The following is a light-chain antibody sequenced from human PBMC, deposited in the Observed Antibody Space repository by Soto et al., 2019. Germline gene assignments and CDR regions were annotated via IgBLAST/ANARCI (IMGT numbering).Light chain of an antibody. Sequence: EIVMMQSPATLSVSPGERATLACRASQSVSSNLAWYQQIPGQAPRLLIYGASTRATGIPARFSGSGSGTEFPLTISNLQSEDSAVYYCHQYNNWPPRHTFGQGTKLQIK. J-gene: IGKJ2*01. CDR3: HQYNNWPPRHT. CDR2: GAS. V-gene: IGKV3-15*01. CDR1: QSVSSN.